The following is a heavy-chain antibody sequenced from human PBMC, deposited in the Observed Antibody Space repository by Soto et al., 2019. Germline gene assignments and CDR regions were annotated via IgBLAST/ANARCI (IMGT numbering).Heavy chain of an antibody. V-gene: IGHV4-30-4*01. CDR3: ARVAARVAGALSYYDMDV. CDR1: GGSISSGDYY. D-gene: IGHD6-6*01. CDR2: IYYSGST. J-gene: IGHJ6*02. Sequence: SETLSLTCTVSGGSISSGDYYWSWIRQPPGKGLEWIGYIYYSGSTYYNPSLKSRVTISVDTSKNQFSLKLSSVTAADTAVYYCARVAARVAGALSYYDMDVWGQGTTVTVSS.